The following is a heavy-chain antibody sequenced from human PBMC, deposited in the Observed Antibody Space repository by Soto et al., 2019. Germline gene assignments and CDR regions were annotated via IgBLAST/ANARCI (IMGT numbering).Heavy chain of an antibody. J-gene: IGHJ4*02. Sequence: EVQLVESGGGLVQPGGSLRLSCAASGFTFSSSWMHWVRQAPGKGLVWVSRINSDGSRTNYADSVKGRFTISRDNAKNTLYLQMNSLRAEDTALYYCARRPTGWYGYDYWGQGTLVTVSS. D-gene: IGHD6-19*01. CDR2: INSDGSRT. V-gene: IGHV3-74*01. CDR1: GFTFSSSW. CDR3: ARRPTGWYGYDY.